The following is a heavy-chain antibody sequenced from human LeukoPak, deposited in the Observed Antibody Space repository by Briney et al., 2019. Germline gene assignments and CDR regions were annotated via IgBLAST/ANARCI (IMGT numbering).Heavy chain of an antibody. D-gene: IGHD6-19*01. Sequence: GGSLRLSCTASGFTLSSYAIHWVRQPPGKGLEWVSTINANSGTTSYAASVRGRFTISRDNSKNTLYLQVSTLRADDTATYYCAKPISGGLAVTADWFHPWGQGTLVVVSS. CDR2: INANSGTT. CDR1: GFTLSSYA. J-gene: IGHJ5*01. CDR3: AKPISGGLAVTADWFHP. V-gene: IGHV3-23*01.